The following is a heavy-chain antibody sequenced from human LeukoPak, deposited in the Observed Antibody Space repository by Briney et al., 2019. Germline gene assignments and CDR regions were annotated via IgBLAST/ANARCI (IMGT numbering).Heavy chain of an antibody. CDR1: GYIFAGYY. V-gene: IGHV1-2*02. CDR2: INPNSGAT. CDR3: ARDGTGAYYYYPYMDV. J-gene: IGHJ6*03. D-gene: IGHD1-26*01. Sequence: ASVKVSCKASGYIFAGYYMHWVRKAPGQGLEWMGWINPNSGATNYAQKFQGRVTLTRDTSISTAYLELSRLRSDDTAVYYCARDGTGAYYYYPYMDVWGKGTTVTVSS.